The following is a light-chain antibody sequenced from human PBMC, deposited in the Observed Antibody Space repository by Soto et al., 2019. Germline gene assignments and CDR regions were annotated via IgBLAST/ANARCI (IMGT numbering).Light chain of an antibody. V-gene: IGKV3-20*01. CDR2: GAS. Sequence: VWTRSPGTGCWCPGGRATLSCRASKSITNTYLAWYQQKPGRAHSLLIYGASSRATGLPDTFSGSGSGTDFPLTISRLEPEDFAMYYCQPHGSLVPVGGGTQVEIK. CDR1: KSITNTY. CDR3: QPHGSLVP. J-gene: IGKJ4*01.